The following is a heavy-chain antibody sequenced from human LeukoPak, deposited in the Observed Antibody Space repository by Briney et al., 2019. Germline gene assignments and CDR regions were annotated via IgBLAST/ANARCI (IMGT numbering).Heavy chain of an antibody. Sequence: GGSLRLSCAASGFTFSTYSMNWVRQAPGKGLEWVSYISSSTTYIYYADSVKGRFTISGDNAKNSLYLQMNSLRAEDTSVYYCARDRGYCSGGSCYSNAFDVWGRGRMVTVSS. D-gene: IGHD2-15*01. CDR1: GFTFSTYS. J-gene: IGHJ3*01. CDR2: ISSSTTYI. V-gene: IGHV3-21*01. CDR3: ARDRGYCSGGSCYSNAFDV.